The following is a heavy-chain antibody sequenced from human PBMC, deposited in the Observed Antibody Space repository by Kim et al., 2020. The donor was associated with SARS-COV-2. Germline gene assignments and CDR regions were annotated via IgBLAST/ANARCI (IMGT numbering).Heavy chain of an antibody. Sequence: GGSLRLSCAASGFTFSSYAMHWVRQAPGKGLEWVAVISYDGSNKYYADSVKGRFTISRDNSKNTLYLQMNSLRAEDTAVYYCARDMYSYYYDSSGYYLWGQGTLVTVSS. J-gene: IGHJ5*02. CDR2: ISYDGSNK. CDR1: GFTFSSYA. D-gene: IGHD3-22*01. V-gene: IGHV3-30*04. CDR3: ARDMYSYYYDSSGYYL.